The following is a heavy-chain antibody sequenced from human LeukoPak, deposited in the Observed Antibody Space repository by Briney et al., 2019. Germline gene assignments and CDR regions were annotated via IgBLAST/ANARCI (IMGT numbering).Heavy chain of an antibody. CDR2: LRGDGET. Sequence: GGSLRLSCVASGFIFRDYAMSWVPQAPAGGLEWVSSLRGDGETFYTDSVKGRFTLSRDHSRNTVYLQLSNLRVEDTAVYYCAKASWVSSADAVLWGQGTLVTVS. V-gene: IGHV3-23*01. D-gene: IGHD3-16*01. J-gene: IGHJ4*02. CDR1: GFIFRDYA. CDR3: AKASWVSSADAVL.